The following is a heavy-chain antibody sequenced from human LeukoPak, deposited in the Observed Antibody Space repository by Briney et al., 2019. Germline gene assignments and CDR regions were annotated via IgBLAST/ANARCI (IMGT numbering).Heavy chain of an antibody. V-gene: IGHV3-48*03. CDR2: ISASGTLT. CDR1: GFSFSSYE. D-gene: IGHD2-2*01. CDR3: ASLGYCSGTSGRAPFDY. Sequence: GGSLRLSCAASGFSFSSYEMKWVRQAPGKGLEGISYISASGTLTHYEDSVEGRFTISRDNAKSSLYLQMNSLRGEDTAVYYCASLGYCSGTSGRAPFDYWGQGSLVTVSS. J-gene: IGHJ4*02.